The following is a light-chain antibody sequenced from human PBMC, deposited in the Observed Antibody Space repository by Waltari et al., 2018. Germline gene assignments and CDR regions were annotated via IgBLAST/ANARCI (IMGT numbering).Light chain of an antibody. CDR1: RSDVGGYNY. CDR3: SSYTSSSTPVV. J-gene: IGLJ2*01. Sequence: QSALTQPASVSGSPGQSITISCTGTRSDVGGYNYVSWYQQHPAKAPKLMIYDVSTRPSGVSNRFSGSKSGNTASLTISGLQAEDEADYYCSSYTSSSTPVVFGGGTKLTVL. CDR2: DVS. V-gene: IGLV2-14*03.